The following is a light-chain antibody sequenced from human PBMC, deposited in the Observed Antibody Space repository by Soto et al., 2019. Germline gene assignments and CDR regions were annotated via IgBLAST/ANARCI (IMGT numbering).Light chain of an antibody. J-gene: IGKJ3*01. CDR1: QSVSSN. Sequence: LTQSPSTLSVSPGERATLSCRASQSVSSNLAWYQQKPGQTPRLLIYGASTRATGIPARFSGSGSGTEFTLTISSLQSEDFAVYYCQQYNNWPRTFGPGTKVAVK. CDR3: QQYNNWPRT. CDR2: GAS. V-gene: IGKV3-15*01.